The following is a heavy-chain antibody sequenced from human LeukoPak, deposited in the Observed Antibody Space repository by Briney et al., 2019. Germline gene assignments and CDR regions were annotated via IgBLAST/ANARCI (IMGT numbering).Heavy chain of an antibody. J-gene: IGHJ4*02. D-gene: IGHD3-3*01. CDR3: AREGGFYRPLDY. V-gene: IGHV4-4*02. CDR1: GGSISSSNW. CDR2: VHLDGRT. Sequence: PSETLSLTCGVSGGSISSSNWWTWIRQPPGKGLEWIGEVHLDGRTDYNPSLESRLTMSVDLSENHISLKLTSVTAADTAVYYCAREGGFYRPLDYTGQGTLVTVSS.